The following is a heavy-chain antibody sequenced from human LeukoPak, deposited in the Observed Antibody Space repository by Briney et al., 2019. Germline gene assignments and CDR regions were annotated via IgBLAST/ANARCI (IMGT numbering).Heavy chain of an antibody. CDR3: ARVLNRRELFPTGDY. Sequence: PPETLSLTCAVYGGSFSGYYWSWIRQPPGKGLEWIGYIYYSGSTYYNPSLKSRVTISVDTSKNQFSLKLSSVTAADTAVYYCARVLNRRELFPTGDYWGQGTLVTVSS. CDR1: GGSFSGYY. V-gene: IGHV4-34*01. CDR2: IYYSGST. D-gene: IGHD3-10*01. J-gene: IGHJ4*02.